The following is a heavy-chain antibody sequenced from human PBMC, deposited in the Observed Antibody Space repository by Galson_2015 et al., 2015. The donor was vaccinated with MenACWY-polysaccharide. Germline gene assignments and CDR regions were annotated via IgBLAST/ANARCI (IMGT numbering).Heavy chain of an antibody. V-gene: IGHV2-70*11. Sequence: PALETPTQTLTLPFTFSGFSLSTSGMCVGWIRQPPGKALEWLARIGWDDDKYYSTSLKTSLTISKDTSKNQVVLTMTNMEPVDTATYYCARIQLAKAGPGAFDIWGQGTMVTVSS. CDR3: ARIQLAKAGPGAFDI. J-gene: IGHJ3*02. CDR2: IGWDDDK. CDR1: GFSLSTSGMC. D-gene: IGHD6-6*01.